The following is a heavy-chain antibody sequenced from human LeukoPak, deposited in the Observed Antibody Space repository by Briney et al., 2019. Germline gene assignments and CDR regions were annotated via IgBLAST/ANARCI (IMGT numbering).Heavy chain of an antibody. CDR1: GYTFTGYY. CDR3: ARDPRPQYYYDSSGYEWDY. D-gene: IGHD3-22*01. Sequence: GASVKVSCKASGYTFTGYYMHWVRQAPGQGLEWMGGIIPIFGTANYAQKFQGRVTITADESTSTAYMELSSLRSEDTAVYYCARDPRPQYYYDSSGYEWDYWGQGTLVTVSS. CDR2: IIPIFGTA. V-gene: IGHV1-69*13. J-gene: IGHJ4*02.